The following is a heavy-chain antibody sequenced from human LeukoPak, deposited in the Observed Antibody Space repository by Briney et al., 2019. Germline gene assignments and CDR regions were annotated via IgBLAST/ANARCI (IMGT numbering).Heavy chain of an antibody. CDR1: GFTFSSYG. Sequence: PGGSLRLSCAASGFTFSSYGMHWFRQAPGKGLEWVAFIRYDGSNKYYADSVKGRFTISRDNSKNTLYLQMNSLRAEDTAVYYCAKDHPYYFDYWGQGTLVTVSS. J-gene: IGHJ4*02. CDR3: AKDHPYYFDY. V-gene: IGHV3-30*02. CDR2: IRYDGSNK.